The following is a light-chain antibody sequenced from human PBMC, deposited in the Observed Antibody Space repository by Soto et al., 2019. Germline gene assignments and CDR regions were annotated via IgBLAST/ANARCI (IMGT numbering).Light chain of an antibody. CDR1: QSVSSTY. CDR2: AAS. V-gene: IGKV3-20*01. CDR3: QHYDSSLT. J-gene: IGKJ4*01. Sequence: DIVMTQSPGTLSLSPGERATLTCRASQSVSSTYLAWYQQKPGQAPRLLIYAASTRATGIPDRFSGSGSGTDFTLTISRLEPEDFAVYYCQHYDSSLTFGGGTKVDIK.